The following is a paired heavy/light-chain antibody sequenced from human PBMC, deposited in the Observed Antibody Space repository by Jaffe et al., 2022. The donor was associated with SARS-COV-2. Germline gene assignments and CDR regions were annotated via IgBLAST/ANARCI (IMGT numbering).Light chain of an antibody. Sequence: QAVVTQEPSLTVSPGGTVTLTCGSSTGAVTSGHYPYWFQQKPGQAPRTLIFDTSNKHSWTPARFSGSLLGGKAALTLSGAQPEDEAEYYCLLSYSGAHVVFGGGTKLTVL. CDR2: DTS. CDR1: TGAVTSGHY. J-gene: IGLJ2*01. CDR3: LLSYSGAHVV. V-gene: IGLV7-46*01.
Heavy chain of an antibody. Sequence: EVQLLESGGGLVQPGGSLRLSCAASGFTFSSYAMSWVRQAPGKGLEWVSAISGRGGSTYYADSVKGRFTISRDNSKNTVFLQMNSLRAEDTAVYYCAKSGDYVWGSYRLEPSFDYWGQGTLVTVSS. D-gene: IGHD3-16*02. CDR2: ISGRGGST. J-gene: IGHJ4*02. CDR1: GFTFSSYA. V-gene: IGHV3-23*01. CDR3: AKSGDYVWGSYRLEPSFDY.